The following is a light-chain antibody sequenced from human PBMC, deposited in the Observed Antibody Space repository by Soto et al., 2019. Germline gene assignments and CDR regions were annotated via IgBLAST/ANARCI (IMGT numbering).Light chain of an antibody. J-gene: IGKJ1*01. CDR1: QSVSRN. V-gene: IGKV3-15*01. CDR3: QQYNNGPRT. CDR2: GAS. Sequence: EIVMTQSPATLSVSPGERATLSCRASQSVSRNLAWYQQKPGQAPTLLIYGASTRATGIPARFSGSGSGTEFTLTISSLQSEDFAVYYCQQYNNGPRTFGQGTKVEIK.